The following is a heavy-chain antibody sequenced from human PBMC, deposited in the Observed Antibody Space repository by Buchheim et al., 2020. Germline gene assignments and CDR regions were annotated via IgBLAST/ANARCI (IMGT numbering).Heavy chain of an antibody. J-gene: IGHJ4*02. CDR1: GGSISSYY. Sequence: QVQLQESGPGLVKPSETLSLTCTVSGGSISSYYWSWIRQPPGKGLEWIGYIYYSGSTNYNPSLKSRVTISVDPSKNQFSLKLSSVTAADTAVYYCARGNYYSNYEFDYWGQGTL. V-gene: IGHV4-59*01. CDR2: IYYSGST. D-gene: IGHD4-11*01. CDR3: ARGNYYSNYEFDY.